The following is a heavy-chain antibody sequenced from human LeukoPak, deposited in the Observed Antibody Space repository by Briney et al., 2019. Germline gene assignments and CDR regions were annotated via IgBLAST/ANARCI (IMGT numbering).Heavy chain of an antibody. CDR2: IKQDGSEK. V-gene: IGHV3-7*01. CDR1: TFTFSSNW. D-gene: IGHD3-10*01. Sequence: GGNLTLYCAASTFTFSSNWMSWLPQAPGQGREWVANIKQDGSEKDHMDSVKGRFTISRDNAKNSLYLQMNSLRAEDTAVYYCARVPSDGSADVWGKGTTVTVSS. CDR3: ARVPSDGSADV. J-gene: IGHJ6*04.